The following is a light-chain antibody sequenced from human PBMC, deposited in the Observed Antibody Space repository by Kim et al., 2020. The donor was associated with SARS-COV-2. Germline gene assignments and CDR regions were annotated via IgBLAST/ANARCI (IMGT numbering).Light chain of an antibody. V-gene: IGKV3-20*01. Sequence: TLSLAPGERATPSCMARQSVSLSYLTWYQQKPGHAPRLLIYGASSRATGIPEMFSGSGSGTELALTSSRLEPEDFAVYYGQQSSTFVQGTKVYIK. CDR3: QQSST. CDR2: GAS. J-gene: IGKJ1*01. CDR1: QSVSLSY.